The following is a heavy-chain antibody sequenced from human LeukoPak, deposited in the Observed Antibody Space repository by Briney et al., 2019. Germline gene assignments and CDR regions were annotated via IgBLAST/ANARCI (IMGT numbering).Heavy chain of an antibody. V-gene: IGHV3-23*01. CDR3: AKNIAAPTTPFDY. J-gene: IGHJ4*02. CDR1: GFTFSTYA. Sequence: GGSLRLSCAASGFTFSTYAMNWVRQAPGKGQEWVSGISGSGGTTYYADSVKGRFTIPRDNSKNTLYLQMNYLRAEDTALYYCAKNIAAPTTPFDYWGQGTLVTVSS. D-gene: IGHD6-13*01. CDR2: ISGSGGTT.